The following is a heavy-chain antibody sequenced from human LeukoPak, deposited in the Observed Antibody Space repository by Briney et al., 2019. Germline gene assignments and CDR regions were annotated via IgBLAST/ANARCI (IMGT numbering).Heavy chain of an antibody. D-gene: IGHD3-3*01. J-gene: IGHJ4*02. CDR3: ARDPPVTYYDFWSGYLDPYFDY. CDR2: ISAYKGNT. V-gene: IGHV1-18*01. CDR1: GYTFTSYG. Sequence: ASVKVSCKASGYTFTSYGISWVRQAPGQGLEWMGWISAYKGNTNYAQKLQGRVTMTTDTSTSTAYMELRSLRSDDTAVYYCARDPPVTYYDFWSGYLDPYFDYWGQGTLVTVSS.